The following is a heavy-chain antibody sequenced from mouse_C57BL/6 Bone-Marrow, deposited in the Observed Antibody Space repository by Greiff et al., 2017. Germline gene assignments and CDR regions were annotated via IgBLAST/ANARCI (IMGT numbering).Heavy chain of an antibody. CDR1: GFTFSSYT. Sequence: EVQGVESGGGLVKPGGSLKLSCAASGFTFSSYTMSWVRQTPEKRLEWVATISGGGGNTYYPDSVKGGFTISRDNAKNTLYLQMSSLRSEDTALYYCARHGDYDAGWYFDVWGTGTTVTVSS. V-gene: IGHV5-9*01. CDR2: ISGGGGNT. CDR3: ARHGDYDAGWYFDV. J-gene: IGHJ1*03. D-gene: IGHD2-4*01.